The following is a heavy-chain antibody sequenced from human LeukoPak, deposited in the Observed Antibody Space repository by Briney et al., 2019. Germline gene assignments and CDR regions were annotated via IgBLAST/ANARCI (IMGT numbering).Heavy chain of an antibody. V-gene: IGHV1-2*02. D-gene: IGHD6-13*01. Sequence: ASVKVSCKASGYTFTSHVMHWVRQAPGQGLEWMGWINPNSGGTNYAQKFQGRVTMTRDTSISTAYMELSRLRSDDTAVYYCAREIAAAEIVDWGQGTLVTVSS. CDR1: GYTFTSHV. J-gene: IGHJ4*02. CDR3: AREIAAAEIVD. CDR2: INPNSGGT.